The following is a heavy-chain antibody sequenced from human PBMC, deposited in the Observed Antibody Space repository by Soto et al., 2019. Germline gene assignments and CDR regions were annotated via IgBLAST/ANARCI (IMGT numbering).Heavy chain of an antibody. J-gene: IGHJ6*01. Sequence: QVQLVESGGAVVQPGRSLRLACETSGFIFSDYGMHWVRQAPGKGLEWVAVIYYDGSNEHYSDSVRGRFTISRDNSKNILYLQMNSLRAEDTAIYYCERWWNDEEWVETMDVWGQGTTVTVSS. CDR3: ERWWNDEEWVETMDV. CDR2: IYYDGSNE. V-gene: IGHV3-33*01. D-gene: IGHD1-1*01. CDR1: GFIFSDYG.